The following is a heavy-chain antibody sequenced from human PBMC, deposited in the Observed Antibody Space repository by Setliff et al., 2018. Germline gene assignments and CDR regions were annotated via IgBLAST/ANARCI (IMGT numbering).Heavy chain of an antibody. V-gene: IGHV3-20*03. J-gene: IGHJ6*03. CDR3: ARGYYYYMDV. CDR1: GFTLDDYG. Sequence: VSGFTLDDYGMSWVRQVPGKGLEWVSGIDWNGGSPAYADSVKGRFTISRDNVKKSLYLQMNSLRAEDTALYYCARGYYYYMDVWGTGTTVTVSS. CDR2: IDWNGGSP.